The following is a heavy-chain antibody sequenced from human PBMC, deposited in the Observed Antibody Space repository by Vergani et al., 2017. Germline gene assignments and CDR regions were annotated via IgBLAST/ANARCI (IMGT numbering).Heavy chain of an antibody. CDR2: IRSKAYGGTT. Sequence: VQLVESGGGLVQPGRSLRLSCTASGFTFGDYAMSWVRQAPGKGLEWVGFIRSKAYGGTTEYAASVKGRFTISRDDSKSIAYLQMNSLKTEDTAVYYCTRGSYYDFWSGRTLDAFDIWGQGTMVTVSS. CDR1: GFTFGDYA. J-gene: IGHJ3*02. V-gene: IGHV3-49*04. D-gene: IGHD3-3*01. CDR3: TRGSYYDFWSGRTLDAFDI.